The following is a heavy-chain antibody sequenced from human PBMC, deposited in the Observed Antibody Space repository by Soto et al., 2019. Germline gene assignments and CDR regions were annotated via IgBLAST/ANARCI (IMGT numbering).Heavy chain of an antibody. V-gene: IGHV4-61*01. CDR2: IYYSGST. Sequence: PSETLSLTCTVSGGSVSSGSYYWSWIRQPPGKGLEWIGYIYYSGSTNYNPSLKSRVTISVDTSKNQFSLKLSSVTAADTAVYYCASLPARQQLPQREFDYWGQGTLVTVSS. CDR1: GGSVSSGSYY. CDR3: ASLPARQQLPQREFDY. D-gene: IGHD6-13*01. J-gene: IGHJ4*02.